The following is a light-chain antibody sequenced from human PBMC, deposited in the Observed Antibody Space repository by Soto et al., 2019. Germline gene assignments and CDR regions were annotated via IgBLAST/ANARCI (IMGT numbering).Light chain of an antibody. V-gene: IGKV3-11*01. CDR2: ESS. CDR3: QQRSNWPLT. Sequence: EIVLTQSPATLSLSPGERSTLSCRASQNVANYLDWCQQKPGQAPRLLIYESSNRATGIAARFSGSGSGTDFTLTISRLEPEDFAVYYCQQRSNWPLTFGGGTKVDLK. J-gene: IGKJ4*01. CDR1: QNVANY.